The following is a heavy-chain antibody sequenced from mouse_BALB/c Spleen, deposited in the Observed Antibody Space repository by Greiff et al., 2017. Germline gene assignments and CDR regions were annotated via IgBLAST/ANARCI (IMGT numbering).Heavy chain of an antibody. CDR1: GYSFTGYT. V-gene: IGHV1-18*01. CDR2: INPYNGGT. D-gene: IGHD2-3*01. J-gene: IGHJ4*01. CDR3: ARWLLRVMDY. Sequence: EVQLQQSGPELVKPGASMKISCKASGYSFTGYTMNWVKQSHGMNLEWIGLINPYNGGTSYNQKFKGKATLTVDKSSSTAYMELLSLTSEDSAVYYCARWLLRVMDYWGQGTSVTVSS.